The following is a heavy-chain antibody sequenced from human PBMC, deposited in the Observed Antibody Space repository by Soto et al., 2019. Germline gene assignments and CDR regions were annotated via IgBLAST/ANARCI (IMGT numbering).Heavy chain of an antibody. D-gene: IGHD3-3*01. Sequence: GASVKVSGKASGYTFTSYGISWVRQAPGQGLEWMGWISAYNGNTNYAQKLQGRVTMTTDTSTSTAYMELRSLRSDDTAVYYCARAGYYDFWSGSDYYYVDVWGKATTVTVSS. CDR3: ARAGYYDFWSGSDYYYVDV. CDR2: ISAYNGNT. J-gene: IGHJ6*03. CDR1: GYTFTSYG. V-gene: IGHV1-18*01.